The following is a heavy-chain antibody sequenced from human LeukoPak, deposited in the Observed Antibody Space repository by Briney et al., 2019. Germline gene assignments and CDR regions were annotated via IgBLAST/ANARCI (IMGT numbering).Heavy chain of an antibody. V-gene: IGHV6-1*01. CDR3: AREDSSSWYGASWFDP. Sequence: SQTLSLTCAISGDSVSSNSAAWNWIRQSPSRGLEWLGRTYYRSKWYNDYAVSVKSRITINPDTSKNQFSLQLNSVTPEDTAVYYCAREDSSSWYGASWFDPWGQGTLVTVSS. J-gene: IGHJ5*02. D-gene: IGHD6-13*01. CDR2: TYYRSKWYN. CDR1: GDSVSSNSAA.